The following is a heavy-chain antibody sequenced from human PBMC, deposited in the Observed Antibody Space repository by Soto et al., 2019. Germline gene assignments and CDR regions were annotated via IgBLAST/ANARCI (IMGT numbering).Heavy chain of an antibody. CDR2: TYYRSKWYN. V-gene: IGHV6-1*01. CDR1: A. D-gene: IGHD2-15*01. Sequence: AWNWIRQSPSRGLEWLGRTYYRSKWYNDYAVSVKSRITINPDTSKNQFSLQLNSVTPEDTAVYYCARRYCSGGSCPFDPWGQGTLVTVSS. J-gene: IGHJ5*02. CDR3: ARRYCSGGSCPFDP.